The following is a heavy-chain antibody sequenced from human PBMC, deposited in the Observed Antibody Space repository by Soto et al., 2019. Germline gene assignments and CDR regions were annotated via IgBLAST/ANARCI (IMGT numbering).Heavy chain of an antibody. CDR2: ISGSGIST. J-gene: IGHJ4*02. CDR3: AKEHGGGIGMVTSYFDD. Sequence: PSETLSLTCTVSGGSISSGGYYWSWIRQAPGKGLEWVSGISGSGISTYYADSVKGRFSISRDNSKNTLSLQMNSLRADDTAVYYCAKEHGGGIGMVTSYFDDWGQGALVTVS. D-gene: IGHD5-18*01. V-gene: IGHV3-23*01. CDR1: GGSISSGGYY.